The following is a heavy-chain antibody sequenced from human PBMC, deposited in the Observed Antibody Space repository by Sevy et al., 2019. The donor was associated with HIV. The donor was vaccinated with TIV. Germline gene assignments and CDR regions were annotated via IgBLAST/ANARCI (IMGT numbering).Heavy chain of an antibody. Sequence: GGSLRLSCAASEFSFSTYSMHWVRQAPGKGLEWVAVIFYDGSNMYYADSVKGRFSISRDNSKNTLYLQMNSLKAEDTAVYFCARDRQPMVRGVIGDYWGQGTLVTVSS. CDR2: IFYDGSNM. CDR3: ARDRQPMVRGVIGDY. D-gene: IGHD3-10*01. CDR1: EFSFSTYS. V-gene: IGHV3-30-3*01. J-gene: IGHJ4*02.